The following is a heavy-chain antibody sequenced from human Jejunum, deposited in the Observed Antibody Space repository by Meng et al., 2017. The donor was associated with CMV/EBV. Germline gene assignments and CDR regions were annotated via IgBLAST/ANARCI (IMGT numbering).Heavy chain of an antibody. CDR1: YY. J-gene: IGHJ6*02. D-gene: IGHD4-17*01. CDR3: ARDWGDGYGDTRHYYYYGMDV. V-gene: IGHV4-59*01. Sequence: YYWSWIRQPPGKGLEWIGSIKYSGRSSYNPSLKSRVTISVDTSKHQFSLNLSSVTAADTAVYYCARDWGDGYGDTRHYYYYGMDVWGQGTTVTVSS. CDR2: IKYSGRS.